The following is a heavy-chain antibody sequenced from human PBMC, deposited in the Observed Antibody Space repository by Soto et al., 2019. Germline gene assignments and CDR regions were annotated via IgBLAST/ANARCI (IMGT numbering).Heavy chain of an antibody. CDR1: GGSISSYYW. CDR3: AHSGIAAAGSDAFDI. CDR2: IYWNDDK. J-gene: IGHJ3*02. V-gene: IGHV2-5*08. D-gene: IGHD6-13*01. Sequence: QESGPGLVKPSETLSLTCSVSGGSISSYYWSWIRQPPGKGLEWLALIYWNDDKRYSPSLKSRLTITKDTSKNQVVLTMTNMDPVDTATYYCAHSGIAAAGSDAFDIWGQGTMVTVSS.